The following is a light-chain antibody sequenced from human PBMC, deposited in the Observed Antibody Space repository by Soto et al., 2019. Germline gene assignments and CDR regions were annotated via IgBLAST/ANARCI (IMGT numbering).Light chain of an antibody. CDR2: DAS. CDR3: QQRSNWPDA. V-gene: IGKV3-11*01. J-gene: IGKJ5*01. CDR1: QSLINF. Sequence: IVLTQSPATLSLSPGERATLSCRASQSLINFVAWYQHKPGQPPRLLIYDASKRATGIPTRFSGSRSGTDFTLTISSLQPEDFAVYYCQQRSNWPDAFGQGTRLEI.